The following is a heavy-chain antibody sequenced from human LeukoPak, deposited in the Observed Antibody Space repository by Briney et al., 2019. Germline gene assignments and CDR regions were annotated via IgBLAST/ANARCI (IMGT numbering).Heavy chain of an antibody. CDR2: INHGGTT. Sequence: SETLSLTCTVSGGSVSGGIYYWGWIRQPPGKGLEWIGEINHGGTTNYNPSLKSRVTISVDTSKNQFSLKLNSVTAADTAVYYCAGYDILTGLWDWDQGALVTVSS. CDR3: AGYDILTGLWD. J-gene: IGHJ4*02. D-gene: IGHD3-9*01. V-gene: IGHV4-39*07. CDR1: GGSVSGGIYY.